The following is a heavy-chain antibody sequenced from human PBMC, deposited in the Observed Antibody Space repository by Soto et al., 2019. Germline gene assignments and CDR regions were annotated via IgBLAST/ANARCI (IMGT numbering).Heavy chain of an antibody. Sequence: GESLKISCQCSGYTFSNFWIAWVRQLPGKGLEWMGIIYPGDYETRYSPSFRGKVTISADRSIGTAYLQWSSLEASDSAFYFCARSPRSSPYFDYWGQGALVTVSS. J-gene: IGHJ4*02. D-gene: IGHD6-13*01. CDR1: GYTFSNFW. CDR2: IYPGDYET. CDR3: ARSPRSSPYFDY. V-gene: IGHV5-51*01.